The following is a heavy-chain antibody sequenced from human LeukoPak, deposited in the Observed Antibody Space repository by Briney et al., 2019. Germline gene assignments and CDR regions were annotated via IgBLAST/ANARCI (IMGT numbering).Heavy chain of an antibody. J-gene: IGHJ6*02. V-gene: IGHV3-30*18. CDR1: GFTFSSYG. CDR3: AKLDGLGYCSGGSCYGGYYGMDV. D-gene: IGHD2-15*01. CDR2: ISYDGSNK. Sequence: PGRSLRLSCAASGFTFSSYGMHWVRQALGKGLEWVAVISYDGSNKYYADSVKGRFTISRDNSKNTLYLQMNSLRAEDTAVYYCAKLDGLGYCSGGSCYGGYYGMDVWGQGTTVTVSS.